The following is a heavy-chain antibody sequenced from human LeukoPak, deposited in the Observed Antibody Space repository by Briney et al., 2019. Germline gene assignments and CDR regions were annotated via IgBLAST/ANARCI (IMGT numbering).Heavy chain of an antibody. J-gene: IGHJ6*02. D-gene: IGHD2-2*01. CDR3: ARASYCSSTSCSQEDV. CDR1: GGSFSGYY. CDR2: INHSGST. Sequence: SETLSLTCAVYGGSFSGYYWSWIRQPPGKGLEGMGEINHSGSTNYNPSLKSRVTISVDTSKNQFSLKLSSVTAADTAVYYCARASYCSSTSCSQEDVWGQGTTVTVSS. V-gene: IGHV4-34*01.